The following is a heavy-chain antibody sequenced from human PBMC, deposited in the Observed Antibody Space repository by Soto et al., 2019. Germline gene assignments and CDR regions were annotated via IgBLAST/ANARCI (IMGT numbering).Heavy chain of an antibody. Sequence: EVQLVESGGGLVQPGGSLRLSCAASGFTFSNYWMTWVRQAPGKGLEWVANIKQDGSEKYYVDSVKGRFTISRENAKNSVYLQMNSLRAEDTAVYYCARVGAAAAELDYWGQGTLVTVSS. D-gene: IGHD6-13*01. V-gene: IGHV3-7*01. CDR3: ARVGAAAAELDY. J-gene: IGHJ4*02. CDR1: GFTFSNYW. CDR2: IKQDGSEK.